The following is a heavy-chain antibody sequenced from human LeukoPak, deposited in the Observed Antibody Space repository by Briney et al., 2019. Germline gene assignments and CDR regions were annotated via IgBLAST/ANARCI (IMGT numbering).Heavy chain of an antibody. V-gene: IGHV3-30-3*01. D-gene: IGHD3-3*01. Sequence: PGGSLRLSCAASGFTFSSYWMHWVRQAPGMGLEWVAVISYDGNNKYNADSAVKGRFTISRDNSKNTVYLQMNSLRPEDTAVYYCARNYEGLYWGQGTLVTVSS. CDR1: GFTFSSYW. J-gene: IGHJ4*02. CDR2: ISYDGNNK. CDR3: ARNYEGLY.